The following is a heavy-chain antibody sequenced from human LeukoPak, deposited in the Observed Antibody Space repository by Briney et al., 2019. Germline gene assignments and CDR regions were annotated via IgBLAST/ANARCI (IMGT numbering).Heavy chain of an antibody. CDR1: GFTFGSYS. V-gene: IGHV3-48*01. CDR3: ARLSGYSLDY. CDR2: ISSSSATI. Sequence: GGSLRLSCEDSGFTFGSYSMNWVRQAPGKGLEWVSYISSSSATIHYADSVKGRFTISRDNAKNSLYLEMNSLRAEDTAVYYCARLSGYSLDYWGQGTLVTVSS. D-gene: IGHD4-23*01. J-gene: IGHJ4*02.